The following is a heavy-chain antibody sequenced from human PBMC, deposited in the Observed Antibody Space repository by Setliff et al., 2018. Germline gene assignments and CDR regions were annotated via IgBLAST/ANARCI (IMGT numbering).Heavy chain of an antibody. CDR2: INQPANDI. J-gene: IGHJ4*02. Sequence: GGSLRLSCAASGFAFSDWWMSWFRQAPGKGPEWVASINQPANDIYYAHSVRGRFTASRDNAKNSLYLQMNSLRAEDTAVYYCARLRKDYGDYYYFDYWGQGTLVTVSS. D-gene: IGHD4-17*01. CDR3: ARLRKDYGDYYYFDY. CDR1: GFAFSDWW. V-gene: IGHV3-7*01.